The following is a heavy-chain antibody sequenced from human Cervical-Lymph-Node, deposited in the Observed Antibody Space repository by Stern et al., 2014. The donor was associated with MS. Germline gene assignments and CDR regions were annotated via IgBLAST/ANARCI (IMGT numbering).Heavy chain of an antibody. CDR1: GFTFSGSA. V-gene: IGHV3-73*01. CDR3: TRRDYYDSSDEFDI. CDR2: IRSKANNYAT. D-gene: IGHD3-22*01. J-gene: IGHJ3*02. Sequence: EVQLVESGGGLVQPGGSLKLSCAASGFTFSGSAIHWVRQASGKGLEWVGRIRSKANNYATAYAASVKGRFTISRDDSKNTAYLQMNSLKTEDTAVYYCTRRDYYDSSDEFDIWGQGTMVTVSS.